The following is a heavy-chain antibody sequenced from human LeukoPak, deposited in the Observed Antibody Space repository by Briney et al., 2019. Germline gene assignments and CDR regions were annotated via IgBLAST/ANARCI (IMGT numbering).Heavy chain of an antibody. CDR2: IKEDGSEK. V-gene: IGHV3-7*01. CDR1: GFTFSTYW. J-gene: IGHJ4*02. CDR3: CLGGWLDY. Sequence: GSLRLSCAASGFTFSTYWMSWVRQAPGKGLEWVANIKEDGSEKYYVDSVKGRFTISRDNAKNSLYLQMNSLRAEDTAVYYCCLGGWLDYWGQGTLVTVSS. D-gene: IGHD6-19*01.